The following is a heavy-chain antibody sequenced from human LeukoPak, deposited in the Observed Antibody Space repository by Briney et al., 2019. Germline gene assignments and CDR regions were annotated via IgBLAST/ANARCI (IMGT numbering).Heavy chain of an antibody. CDR1: GFTFSSYS. CDR2: ISSSSSYI. CDR3: ARDLGISNWFDS. D-gene: IGHD3-3*02. Sequence: GGSLRLSCAASGFTFSSYSMNWVRQAPGKGLEWVSSISSSSSYIYYADSVKGRFTISRDNAKNSLYLQMNSLRAEDTAVYYCARDLGISNWFDSWGQGTLVTVSS. J-gene: IGHJ5*01. V-gene: IGHV3-21*01.